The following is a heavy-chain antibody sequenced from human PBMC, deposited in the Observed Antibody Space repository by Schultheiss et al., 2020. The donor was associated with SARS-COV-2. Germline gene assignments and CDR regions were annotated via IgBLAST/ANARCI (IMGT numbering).Heavy chain of an antibody. Sequence: GESLKISCKGSGYSFTSYWIGWVRQMPGKGLEWMGIIYPGDSDTRYSPSFQGQVTISAEKSISTAYLQLSSLKASHTAMYYYARRYHYYGSGTSAFDIWGQGTMVTV. CDR1: GYSFTSYW. CDR3: ARRYHYYGSGTSAFDI. D-gene: IGHD3-10*01. V-gene: IGHV5-51*01. J-gene: IGHJ3*02. CDR2: IYPGDSDT.